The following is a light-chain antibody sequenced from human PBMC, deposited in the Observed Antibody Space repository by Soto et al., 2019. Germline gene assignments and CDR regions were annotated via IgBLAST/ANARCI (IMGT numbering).Light chain of an antibody. J-gene: IGKJ1*01. CDR1: QGISSY. Sequence: AIRMTQSPSSFSASTGDRVTITCRASQGISSYLAWYQQKPGKAPKLLIYAASTLQSGVPSRFSGSGSGTDFTLTISSLQPDDIATYYCQQCHRYLTFGQGTKVDIK. V-gene: IGKV1-8*01. CDR3: QQCHRYLT. CDR2: AAS.